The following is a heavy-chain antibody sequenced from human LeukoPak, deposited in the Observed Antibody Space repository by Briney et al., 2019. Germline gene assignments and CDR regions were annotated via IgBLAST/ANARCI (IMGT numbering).Heavy chain of an antibody. CDR3: ARHRTDSGSYPDWDY. CDR2: IYPGDSDT. D-gene: IGHD1-26*01. V-gene: IGHV5-51*01. CDR1: GYSFTSYW. J-gene: IGHJ4*02. Sequence: PGESLKISCKGSGYSFTSYWIGWVRQMPGKGLEWMGIIYPGDSDTRYSPSFQGQVTISADKSISTAYLQWSSLKASDTAMYYCARHRTDSGSYPDWDYWGQGTLVTVSS.